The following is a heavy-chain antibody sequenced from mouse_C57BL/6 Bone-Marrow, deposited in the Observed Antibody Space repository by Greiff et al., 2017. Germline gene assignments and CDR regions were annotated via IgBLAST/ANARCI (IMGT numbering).Heavy chain of an antibody. CDR1: GYSITSGYY. CDR3: ARVGPYYFDY. Sequence: EVQLQQSGPGLVKPSQSLSLTCSVTGYSITSGYYWNWIRQLPGNKLEWMGYISYDGSNNYNPSLKNRIPITRDTSKNQFFLKLNSVTTEDTATYYCARVGPYYFDYWGQGTTLTVSS. J-gene: IGHJ2*01. V-gene: IGHV3-6*01. CDR2: ISYDGSN.